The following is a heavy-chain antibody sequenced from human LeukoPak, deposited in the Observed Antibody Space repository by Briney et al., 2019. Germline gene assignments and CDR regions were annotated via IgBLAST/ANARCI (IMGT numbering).Heavy chain of an antibody. CDR1: GFTFSNYG. J-gene: IGHJ4*02. V-gene: IGHV3-30*18. Sequence: GGSLILSCAASGFTFSNYGMHWVRQAPGKGLEWVAVISYDGSNTFYADSVKGRFTISRDNSKNTLYLQVNSLRAEDTAVYYCAKDPHSSGWYFTAFGYWGQGTLVTVSS. CDR3: AKDPHSSGWYFTAFGY. CDR2: ISYDGSNT. D-gene: IGHD6-19*01.